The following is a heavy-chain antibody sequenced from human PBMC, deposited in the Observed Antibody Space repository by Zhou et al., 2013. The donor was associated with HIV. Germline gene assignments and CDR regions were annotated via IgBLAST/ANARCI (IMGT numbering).Heavy chain of an antibody. Sequence: QVHLVQSGAEVKKAGSSVRVSCKASGVTFRGFVFSWVRQAPGQGLEWMGRIIPVLNKTNYAQQFQGGVTITADKSTSTVYLDLTSLKSEDSAIYYCARDCSSTSCYTFPSYVYNYMDVWGKGTTVTVSS. CDR1: GVTFRGFV. D-gene: IGHD2-2*01. J-gene: IGHJ6*03. CDR3: ARDCSSTSCYTFPSYVYNYMDV. CDR2: IIPVLNKT. V-gene: IGHV1-69*04.